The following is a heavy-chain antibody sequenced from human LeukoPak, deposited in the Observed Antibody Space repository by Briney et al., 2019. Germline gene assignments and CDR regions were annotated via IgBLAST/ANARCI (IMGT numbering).Heavy chain of an antibody. CDR1: GLTFSDYY. V-gene: IGHV3-11*01. Sequence: GGSLRLSCTASGLTFSDYYMSWIRQGPGKGLEWISYVSQSGTTIYYADSVKGRFSISRDNGKNSLYLQLNSLRAEDSGIYYCAREGHTYGSDYWGQGTLVTVSS. D-gene: IGHD3-10*01. J-gene: IGHJ4*02. CDR3: AREGHTYGSDY. CDR2: VSQSGTTI.